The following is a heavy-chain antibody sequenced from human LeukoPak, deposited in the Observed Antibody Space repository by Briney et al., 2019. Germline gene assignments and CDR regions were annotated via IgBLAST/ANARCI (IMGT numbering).Heavy chain of an antibody. V-gene: IGHV3-23*01. J-gene: IGHJ6*02. CDR2: ISGSGGST. D-gene: IGHD2-15*01. CDR3: AREIVVVVAATRYYYGMDV. CDR1: GFTFSSYA. Sequence: GGSLRLSCAASGFTFSSYAMSWVRQAPGKGLEGVSSISGSGGSTYYADSVKCRFTISRDNSKNTLYLQMNSLRAEDTAVYYCAREIVVVVAATRYYYGMDVWGQGTTVTVSS.